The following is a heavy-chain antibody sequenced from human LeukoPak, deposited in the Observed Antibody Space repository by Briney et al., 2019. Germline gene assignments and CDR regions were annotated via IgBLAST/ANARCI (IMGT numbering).Heavy chain of an antibody. D-gene: IGHD2-15*01. CDR1: GDSVSSNSAA. J-gene: IGHJ5*02. CDR3: AREYCSGGSCYWFDP. Sequence: SQTLSLTCAISGDSVSSNSAAWNWLRQSPSRGLEWLGRTYYRPKWYNDYAVSVRSRITINPDTSKNQFSLQLNSVTPEDTAVYYCAREYCSGGSCYWFDPWGQGTLVTVSS. V-gene: IGHV6-1*01. CDR2: TYYRPKWYN.